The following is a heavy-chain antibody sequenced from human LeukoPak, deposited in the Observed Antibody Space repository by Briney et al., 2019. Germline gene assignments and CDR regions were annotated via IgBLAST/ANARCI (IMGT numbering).Heavy chain of an antibody. CDR3: ARHVALAGFDY. CDR1: GYVFTRSW. Sequence: GESLKISCKGSGYVFTRSWIGWVRQVPGKGLEWMGIIYPGDSDTRYSPSFQGHVTISADKSITTAYLQWSSLKASDTAMYYCARHVALAGFDYWGQGTLVAVSS. J-gene: IGHJ4*02. CDR2: IYPGDSDT. D-gene: IGHD6-19*01. V-gene: IGHV5-51*01.